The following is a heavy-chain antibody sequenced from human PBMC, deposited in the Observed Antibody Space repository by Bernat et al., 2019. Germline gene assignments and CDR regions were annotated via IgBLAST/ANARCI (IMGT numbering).Heavy chain of an antibody. CDR2: IKQDGSEE. CDR1: GFTFSSYW. Sequence: EVQLVESGGGLVQPGGSLRLSCAASGFTFSSYWMHWVRQAPGKGLKWVAAIKQDGSEEYYVDSVKGRFTISRDNAKNSLHLQMNSLRAEDTAVYYCGREGVVVPGAWVDYWGQGTLVTVSS. V-gene: IGHV3-7*03. J-gene: IGHJ4*02. D-gene: IGHD2-2*01. CDR3: GREGVVVPGAWVDY.